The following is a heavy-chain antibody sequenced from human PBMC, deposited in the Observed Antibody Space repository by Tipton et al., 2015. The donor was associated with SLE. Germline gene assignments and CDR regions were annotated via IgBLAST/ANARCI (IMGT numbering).Heavy chain of an antibody. Sequence: TLSLTCSVSSGSISSNYWIWIRQPPGKGLEWIGYISDGGGTNHNPSLKSRVTISVDPAKNQFSLKMTSVTAADTAVYYCARGMVTWRGAIVGVDVWGQGTTVNVSS. CDR2: ISDGGGT. V-gene: IGHV4-59*08. D-gene: IGHD2-21*02. J-gene: IGHJ6*02. CDR1: SGSISSNY. CDR3: ARGMVTWRGAIVGVDV.